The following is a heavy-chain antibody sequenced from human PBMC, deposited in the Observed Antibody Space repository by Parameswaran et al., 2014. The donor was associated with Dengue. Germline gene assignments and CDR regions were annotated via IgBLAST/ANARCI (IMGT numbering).Heavy chain of an antibody. CDR3: ARDLDSSGWYDAFDM. CDR2: ISSDGSSK. Sequence: QMPGKGLEWVAVISSDGSSKFYAKSVKGRFTVSRDNSKNTVFLQMNSLRAEDTAIYYCARDLDSSGWYDAFDMWGQGTMVTVSS. V-gene: IGHV3-30-3*01. J-gene: IGHJ3*02. D-gene: IGHD6-19*01.